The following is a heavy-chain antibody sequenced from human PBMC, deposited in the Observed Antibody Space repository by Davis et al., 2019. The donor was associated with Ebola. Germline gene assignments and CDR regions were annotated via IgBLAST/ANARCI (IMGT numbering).Heavy chain of an antibody. CDR1: GYTFTTYD. CDR3: TRGIARRHYGSWFHP. J-gene: IGHJ5*02. D-gene: IGHD4-17*01. Sequence: AASVQVSSKASGYTFTTYDINWVRQATGQGREWRGWMNPNSGNTGYAQKFQGRVTKTRDTSITTAYMELSSLSSDETAVYYCTRGIARRHYGSWFHPWGQGTPVTVSS. V-gene: IGHV1-8*01. CDR2: MNPNSGNT.